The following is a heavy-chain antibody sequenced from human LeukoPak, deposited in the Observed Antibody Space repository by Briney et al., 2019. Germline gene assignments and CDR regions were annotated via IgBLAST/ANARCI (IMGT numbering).Heavy chain of an antibody. CDR2: IKQDGSEK. Sequence: GGSLRLSCAASGFTFSSYWMSWVRQAPGKGLEWVANIKQDGSEKYYEDSVKGRFTISRDNAKNSLYLQMNSLRAEDTAVYYCAKTPGRNCGGDCYSGWFDPWGQGTLVTVSS. D-gene: IGHD2-21*02. CDR1: GFTFSSYW. CDR3: AKTPGRNCGGDCYSGWFDP. J-gene: IGHJ5*02. V-gene: IGHV3-7*03.